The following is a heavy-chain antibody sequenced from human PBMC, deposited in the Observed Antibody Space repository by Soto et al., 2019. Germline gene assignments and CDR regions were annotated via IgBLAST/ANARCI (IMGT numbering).Heavy chain of an antibody. Sequence: TSETLSLTCTVSGGSISSGGYYWSWIRQHPGKGLEWIGYIYYSGSTYYNPSLKSRVTADKSTSTAYMELSSLRSEDTAVYYCARVGPAARFDYWGQGTLVTVSS. CDR3: ARVGPAARFDY. J-gene: IGHJ4*02. CDR1: GGSISSGGYY. D-gene: IGHD6-6*01. CDR2: IYYSGST. V-gene: IGHV4-31*03.